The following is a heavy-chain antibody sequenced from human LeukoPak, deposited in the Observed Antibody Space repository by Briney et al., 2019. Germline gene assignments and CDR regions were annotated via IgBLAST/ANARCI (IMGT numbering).Heavy chain of an antibody. J-gene: IGHJ4*02. CDR3: AKDSRIITMIVVVISDYFDY. Sequence: GGSLRLSCAASGFTFSSYAMSWVRQAPGKGLEWVSAISGSGGSTYYADSVKGRFTISRDNSKNTLYLQMNSLRAEDTAVYYCAKDSRIITMIVVVISDYFDYWGQGTLVTVSS. V-gene: IGHV3-23*01. CDR2: ISGSGGST. D-gene: IGHD3-22*01. CDR1: GFTFSSYA.